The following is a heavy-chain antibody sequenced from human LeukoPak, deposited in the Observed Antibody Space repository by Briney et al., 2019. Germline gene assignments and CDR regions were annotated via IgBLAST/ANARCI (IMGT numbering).Heavy chain of an antibody. CDR2: IYPGDSDI. J-gene: IGHJ4*02. CDR1: GYMFTNYW. V-gene: IGHV5-51*01. CDR3: VTGGLGNYYNPFHY. D-gene: IGHD3-10*01. Sequence: GESVKISCKGSGYMFTNYWIGWVRQMPGRGLEWMGIIYPGDSDIRYSPSFQGQVTISADKSLSTAYLQWSSLKASDTAMYYCVTGGLGNYYNPFHYWVQGTLVTVSS.